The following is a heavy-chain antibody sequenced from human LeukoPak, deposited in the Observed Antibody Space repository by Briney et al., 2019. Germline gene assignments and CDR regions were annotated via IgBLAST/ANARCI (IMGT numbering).Heavy chain of an antibody. CDR2: IYHSEST. D-gene: IGHD6-19*01. CDR1: GGSISSSNW. Sequence: SETLSLTCAVSGGSISSSNWWSWVRQPPGKGLEWIGEIYHSESTNYNPSLKSRVTISVDKSKNQFSLKLSSVTAADTAVYYCARASASSGWNWFDPWGQGTLVTVSS. V-gene: IGHV4-4*02. J-gene: IGHJ5*02. CDR3: ARASASSGWNWFDP.